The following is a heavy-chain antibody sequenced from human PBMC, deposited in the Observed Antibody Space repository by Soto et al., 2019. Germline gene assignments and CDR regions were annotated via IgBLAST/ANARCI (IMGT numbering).Heavy chain of an antibody. D-gene: IGHD1-1*01. V-gene: IGHV3-11*06. CDR2: SSDSGSFT. J-gene: IGHJ4*02. CDR1: GFTFSDHY. Sequence: GGSLRLSCAASGFTFSDHYMSWIRQAPGKGLEWIGYSSDSGSFTRYADSVKGRFSISRDNAKNSLYLQINSLRGDDTATYFCVRSGDNYNLLDYWGQGTPVTVSS. CDR3: VRSGDNYNLLDY.